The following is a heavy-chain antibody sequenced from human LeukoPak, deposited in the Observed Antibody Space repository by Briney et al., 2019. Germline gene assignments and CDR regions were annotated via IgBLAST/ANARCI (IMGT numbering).Heavy chain of an antibody. V-gene: IGHV4-61*01. CDR1: GVSVSSGSYY. Sequence: SETLSLTCTVSGVSVSSGSYYWSWIRQPPGKGLEWVGYIYYSGSTNYNPSLKSRVTISVDTSKNQFSLKLSSVTAADTAVYYCARELLWFGIFDYWGQGTLVTVSS. J-gene: IGHJ4*02. CDR2: IYYSGST. D-gene: IGHD3-10*01. CDR3: ARELLWFGIFDY.